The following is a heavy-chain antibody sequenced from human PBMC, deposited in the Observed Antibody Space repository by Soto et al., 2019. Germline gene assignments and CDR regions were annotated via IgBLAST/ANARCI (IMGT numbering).Heavy chain of an antibody. Sequence: GGSLRLSCAASGFTFSSYSMNWVRQAPGKGLEWVSYISSSSSTIYYADSVKGRFTISRDNAKNSLYLQMNSLRAEDTAVYYCARRAYCSGGGCYSGYYYYMDVWGKGTTVTVSS. CDR3: ARRAYCSGGGCYSGYYYYMDV. D-gene: IGHD2-15*01. V-gene: IGHV3-48*01. CDR1: GFTFSSYS. CDR2: ISSSSSTI. J-gene: IGHJ6*03.